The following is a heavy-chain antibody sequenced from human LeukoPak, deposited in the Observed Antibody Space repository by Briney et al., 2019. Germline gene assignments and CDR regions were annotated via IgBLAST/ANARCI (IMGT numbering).Heavy chain of an antibody. Sequence: HPGRSLRLSCAASGFTFSCCAIHWVRQAPGRGLEWVAVISSDENTKFYADSVKGRFTISRDNSKNTLYLQMNSLRAEDTAVYYCAKDPSPRAVAGNYYFDYWGQGTLVTVSS. J-gene: IGHJ4*02. CDR1: GFTFSCCA. D-gene: IGHD6-19*01. CDR2: ISSDENTK. CDR3: AKDPSPRAVAGNYYFDY. V-gene: IGHV3-30-3*01.